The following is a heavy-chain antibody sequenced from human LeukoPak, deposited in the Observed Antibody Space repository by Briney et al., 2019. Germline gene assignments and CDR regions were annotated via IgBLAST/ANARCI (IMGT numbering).Heavy chain of an antibody. CDR2: MNPNSGNT. CDR1: GYTFTSYY. D-gene: IGHD4-4*01. J-gene: IGHJ4*02. V-gene: IGHV1-8*02. Sequence: GASVKVSCKASGYTFTSYYMHWVRQAPGQGLEWMGWMNPNSGNTGYAQKFQGRVTMTRNTSISTAYMELSSLRSEDTAVYYCARGEVGLQYREHWGQGTLVTVSS. CDR3: ARGEVGLQYREH.